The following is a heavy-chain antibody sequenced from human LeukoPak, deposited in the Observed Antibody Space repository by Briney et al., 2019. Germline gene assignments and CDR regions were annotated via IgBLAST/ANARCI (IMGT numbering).Heavy chain of an antibody. Sequence: PGGSLRLSCAASGFTFSTASLHWVRQAPGRGLEWVSAFDTGFGTYYPDSVKGRLTISRDNSKSTLYLQMNSLTAEDTAVYYCAKMRGQYYHSYYMDAWGKGTTVTVSS. V-gene: IGHV3-23*01. CDR1: GFTFSTAS. CDR3: AKMRGQYYHSYYMDA. CDR2: FDTGFGT. J-gene: IGHJ6*03.